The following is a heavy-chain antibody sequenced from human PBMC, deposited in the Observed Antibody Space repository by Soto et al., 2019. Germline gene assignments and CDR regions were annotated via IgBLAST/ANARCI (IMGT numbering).Heavy chain of an antibody. D-gene: IGHD3-10*01. J-gene: IGHJ4*02. CDR1: GFTLTNYW. CDR3: ARGQSGRYSFDY. V-gene: IGHV3-74*01. Sequence: EVQLVESGGGIVQPGGSMRLSCVVSGFTLTNYWIHWVRQAPGKGLVWVSRINGDGTTTNYADYLKGRFTMSRDNARSTVVLEMNILGAADTAVYYCARGQSGRYSFDYWGQGTLVTVSS. CDR2: INGDGTTT.